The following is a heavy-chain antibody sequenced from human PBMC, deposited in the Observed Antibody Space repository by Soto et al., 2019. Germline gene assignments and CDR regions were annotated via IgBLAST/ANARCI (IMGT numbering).Heavy chain of an antibody. V-gene: IGHV1-69*13. CDR2: IIPMFGTA. Sequence: PVKVSCKPSGGTFSTSGISCVRQVPGQGLEWMGWIIPMFGTASYAQTFQGRVTMTADESTTTAYMELTSLRSEDTAVYYCARAPRGTAMVNWFDSWGQGNLVTVS. J-gene: IGHJ5*01. CDR3: ARAPRGTAMVNWFDS. D-gene: IGHD5-18*01. CDR1: GGTFSTSG.